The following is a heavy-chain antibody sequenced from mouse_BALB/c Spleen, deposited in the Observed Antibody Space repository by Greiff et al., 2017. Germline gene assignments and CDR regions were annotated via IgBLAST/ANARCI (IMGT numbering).Heavy chain of an antibody. CDR2: ISSGGST. Sequence: EVMLVESGGGLVKPGGSLKLSCAASGFTFSSYAMSWVRQTPEKRLELVASISSGGSTYYPDSVKGRFTISRDNARNILYLQMSSLRSEDTAMYYCARGTTMITPDYWGQGTTLTVSS. J-gene: IGHJ2*01. D-gene: IGHD2-4*01. CDR1: GFTFSSYA. CDR3: ARGTTMITPDY. V-gene: IGHV5-6-5*01.